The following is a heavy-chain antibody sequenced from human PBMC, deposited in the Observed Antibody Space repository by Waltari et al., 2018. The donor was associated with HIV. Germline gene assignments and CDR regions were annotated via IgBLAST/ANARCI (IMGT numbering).Heavy chain of an antibody. CDR2: IKQDGSEK. V-gene: IGHV3-7*01. J-gene: IGHJ5*02. CDR3: ARDAYSSSVAWFDP. Sequence: EVQLVESGGGLVQPGGSLRLSCAASGFTCSRYWWGWVVQAPGKGLEWVANIKQDGSEKYYVDSVKGRFTISRDNAKNSLYLQMNSLRAEDTAVYYCARDAYSSSVAWFDPWGQGTLVTVSS. D-gene: IGHD6-6*01. CDR1: GFTCSRYW.